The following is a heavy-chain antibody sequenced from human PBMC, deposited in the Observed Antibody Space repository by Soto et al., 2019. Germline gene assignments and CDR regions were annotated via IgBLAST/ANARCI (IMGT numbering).Heavy chain of an antibody. V-gene: IGHV2-70*11. J-gene: IGHJ6*03. CDR3: ARILAGYCSSTSCYGSYYYYMDV. CDR2: IDWDDDK. D-gene: IGHD2-2*01. Sequence: SGPTLVNPTQTLTLTCTFSGFSLSTSGMCVSWIRQPPGKALEWLARIDWDDDKYYSTSLKTRLTISKDTSKNQVVLTMTNMDPVDTATYYCARILAGYCSSTSCYGSYYYYMDVWGKGTTVTVS. CDR1: GFSLSTSGMC.